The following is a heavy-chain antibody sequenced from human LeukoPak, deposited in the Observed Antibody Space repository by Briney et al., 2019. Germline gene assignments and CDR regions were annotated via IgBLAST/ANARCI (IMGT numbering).Heavy chain of an antibody. V-gene: IGHV3-21*01. CDR3: ARDEASGSEIDY. CDR2: ISSSSSYI. CDR1: GFTFSSYS. J-gene: IGHJ4*02. D-gene: IGHD3-10*01. Sequence: GGSLGLSCAASGFTFSSYSMNWVRQAPGKGRGWVSSISSSSSYIYYADSVKGRFTISRDNAKNSLYLQMNSLRAEDTAVYYCARDEASGSEIDYWGQGTLVTVSS.